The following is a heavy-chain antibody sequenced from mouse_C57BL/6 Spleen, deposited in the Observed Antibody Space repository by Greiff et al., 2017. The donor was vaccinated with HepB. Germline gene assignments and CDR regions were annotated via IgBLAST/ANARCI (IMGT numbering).Heavy chain of an antibody. D-gene: IGHD3-3*01. J-gene: IGHJ2*01. CDR3: AGGLREDY. Sequence: EVQLQQSGPELVKPGASVKISCKASGYTFTDYYMNWVKQSHGKSLEWIGDINPNNGGTSYNQKFKGKATLTVDKSSSTAYMELRSLPSEDSAVYYCAGGLREDYWGQGTTLTVSS. CDR2: INPNNGGT. V-gene: IGHV1-26*01. CDR1: GYTFTDYY.